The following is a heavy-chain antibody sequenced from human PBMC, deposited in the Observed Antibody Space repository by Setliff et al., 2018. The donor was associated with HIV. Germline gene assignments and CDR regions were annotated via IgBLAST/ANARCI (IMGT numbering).Heavy chain of an antibody. CDR1: GYTFTNSD. CDR2: MNPISGNT. J-gene: IGHJ6*03. CDR3: ARGAWYTSGRYSSRYMDV. D-gene: IGHD6-19*01. V-gene: IGHV1-8*02. Sequence: ASVKVSCKASGYTFTNSDINWVRQATGQGLEWMGWMNPISGNTGYAQKSQGRVIMTRDTSITTAYMELSSLRSDDTAVYYCARGAWYTSGRYSSRYMDVWGKGTTVTVSS.